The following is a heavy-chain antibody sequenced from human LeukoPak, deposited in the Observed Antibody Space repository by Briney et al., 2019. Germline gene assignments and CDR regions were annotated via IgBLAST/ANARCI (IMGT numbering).Heavy chain of an antibody. CDR2: IWRGGNYK. V-gene: IGHV3-33*01. D-gene: IGHD6-19*01. CDR1: GFDFRMHA. Sequence: HAGGSLRLSCSASGFDFRMHAMHWVRQAPGKGLEWVAMIWRGGNYKFHVDSVQGRCAISRDDSSNMLYLHMDSLRADDTGVYYCVIDPPDSGWAFWSWGQGAQVSVSS. CDR3: VIDPPDSGWAFWS. J-gene: IGHJ5*02.